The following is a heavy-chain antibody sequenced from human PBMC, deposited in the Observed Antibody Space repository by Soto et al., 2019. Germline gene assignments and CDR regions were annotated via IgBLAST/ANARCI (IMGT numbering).Heavy chain of an antibody. V-gene: IGHV4-59*08. CDR3: ARHFQWLVTFDY. CDR2: IYYSGST. J-gene: IGHJ4*01. Sequence: QVQLQESGPGLVKPSDTLSLTCTVSGGSISSYYLSWVRQPPGKGLEWIGYIYYSGSTNYNPALKSRVTTSVDTSKNRFSLKLSSVTAADTAVYYCARHFQWLVTFDYWGHGTLVTVSS. D-gene: IGHD6-19*01. CDR1: GGSISSYY.